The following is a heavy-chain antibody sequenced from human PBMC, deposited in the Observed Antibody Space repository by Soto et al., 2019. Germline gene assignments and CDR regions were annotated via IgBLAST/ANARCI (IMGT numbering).Heavy chain of an antibody. CDR2: ISAHNGNT. Sequence: QVHLVQSGAEVKKPGASVKVACKGCGYGFTTCGITWVRQAPGQGLEWMAWISAHNGNTNYAQKLQGRVTVTRDTSTSTAYMELRSLRSDDTAVYYCARGRYGDYWGQGALVTVSS. J-gene: IGHJ4*02. CDR3: ARGRYGDY. V-gene: IGHV1-18*01. CDR1: GYGFTTCG. D-gene: IGHD1-1*01.